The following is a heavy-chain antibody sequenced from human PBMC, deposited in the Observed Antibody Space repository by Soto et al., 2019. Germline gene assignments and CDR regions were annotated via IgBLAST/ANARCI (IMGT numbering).Heavy chain of an antibody. Sequence: ASVKVSCKASGFTFTSSAMQWVRQARGQRLEWIGWIVVGSGNTNYAQKFQERVTITRDMSTSTAYMELSSLRSEDTAVYYCARLGKYYQSLDPWGPGTLVTVSS. CDR3: ARLGKYYQSLDP. D-gene: IGHD2-2*01. V-gene: IGHV1-58*02. CDR2: IVVGSGNT. J-gene: IGHJ5*02. CDR1: GFTFTSSA.